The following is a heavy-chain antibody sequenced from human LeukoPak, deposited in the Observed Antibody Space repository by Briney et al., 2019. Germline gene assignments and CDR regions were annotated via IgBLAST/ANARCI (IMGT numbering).Heavy chain of an antibody. CDR2: INHIGST. Sequence: PSETLSLTCAVYGGSFSGYYWSWIRQPPGKGLEWIGEINHIGSTNYNPSLKSRVTISVDTSKNQFSLKLSSVPAADTAVYYCARKRWLQLGVYNWFDPWGQGTLVTVSS. J-gene: IGHJ5*02. CDR3: ARKRWLQLGVYNWFDP. V-gene: IGHV4-34*01. D-gene: IGHD5-24*01. CDR1: GGSFSGYY.